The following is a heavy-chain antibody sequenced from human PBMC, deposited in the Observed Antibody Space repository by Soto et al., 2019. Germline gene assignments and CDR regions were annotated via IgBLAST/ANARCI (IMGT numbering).Heavy chain of an antibody. V-gene: IGHV3-48*03. Sequence: GGSLRLSCAASGFTFSSYEMNWVRQAPGKGLEWVSYISSSGSTIYYADSVKGRFTISRDNAMNSLYLQMNSLRAEDTAVYYWAGGGGGSSWYGVYYYYGMDVWGQGTTVTVSS. CDR1: GFTFSSYE. CDR3: AGGGGGSSWYGVYYYYGMDV. D-gene: IGHD6-13*01. CDR2: ISSSGSTI. J-gene: IGHJ6*02.